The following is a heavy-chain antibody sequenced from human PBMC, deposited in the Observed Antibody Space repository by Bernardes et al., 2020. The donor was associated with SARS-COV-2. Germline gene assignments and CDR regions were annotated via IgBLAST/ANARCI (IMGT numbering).Heavy chain of an antibody. CDR2: INHSGTT. J-gene: IGHJ6*03. V-gene: IGHV4-34*01. Sequence: SETLSLTCAVYGGSFSGYYWSWIRQPPGKGLEWIGEINHSGTTNYNASPKSRVTISVDSSKNQFSLTLMSVTAADTAVYYCARGFRGSSGWSIYYYYMDVWGKGTTVTVYS. CDR3: ARGFRGSSGWSIYYYYMDV. D-gene: IGHD6-19*01. CDR1: GGSFSGYY.